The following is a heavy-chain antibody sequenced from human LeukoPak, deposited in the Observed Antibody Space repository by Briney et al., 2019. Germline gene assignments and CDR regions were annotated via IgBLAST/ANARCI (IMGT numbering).Heavy chain of an antibody. CDR3: AKYLFSYYYYGMDV. D-gene: IGHD3-3*01. J-gene: IGHJ6*02. V-gene: IGHV3-23*01. CDR1: GFTFSSYA. Sequence: PGGSLRLSCAASGFTFSSYAMSWVRQAPGKGLEWVSAISGSGGSTYYADSVKGRFTISRDNSKNTLYLQMNSLRAEDTAVYYCAKYLFSYYYYGMDVWGQGTTVTVSS. CDR2: ISGSGGST.